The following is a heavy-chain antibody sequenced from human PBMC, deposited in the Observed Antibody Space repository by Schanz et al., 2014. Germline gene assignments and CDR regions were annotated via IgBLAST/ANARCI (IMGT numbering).Heavy chain of an antibody. Sequence: EADLVESGGGLIQRGESLRLSCSASGFSFSSYSMNWVRQAPGKGLEWLSYIDGKSTTVYYADSVKGRFTISRDNAKNSLYLQMNSLRAEDTAVYYCAREQIMAAAGLVDYWGRGTLVTVSS. CDR1: GFSFSSYS. J-gene: IGHJ4*01. V-gene: IGHV3-48*04. CDR2: IDGKSTTV. CDR3: AREQIMAAAGLVDY. D-gene: IGHD6-13*01.